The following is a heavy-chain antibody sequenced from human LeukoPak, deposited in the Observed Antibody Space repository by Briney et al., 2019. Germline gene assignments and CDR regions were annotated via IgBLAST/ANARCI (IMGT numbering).Heavy chain of an antibody. CDR3: ARESYYYFDY. CDR2: ITSSSDYT. D-gene: IGHD1-26*01. V-gene: IGHV3-11*05. J-gene: IGHJ4*02. CDR1: GFSFSNYH. Sequence: GGSLRLSCVDSGFSFSNYHMSWIRQAPGKGLEWLSYITSSSDYTNYADSVKGRFTISRDNAKKSLYLQMNSLRGEDTAVYYCARESYYYFDYWGQGTLVTVSS.